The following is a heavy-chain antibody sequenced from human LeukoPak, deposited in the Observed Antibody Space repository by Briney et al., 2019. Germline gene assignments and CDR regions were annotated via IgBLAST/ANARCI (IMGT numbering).Heavy chain of an antibody. D-gene: IGHD5-18*01. CDR1: GGSFSGYY. CDR3: ARALVPSGTAMVWSYYYYYYMDV. CDR2: INHSGST. Sequence: PSETLSLTCAVYGGSFSGYYWSWIRQPPGKGLEWIGEINHSGSTNYNPSLKSRVTISVDTSKNQFSLKLSSVTAADTAVYYCARALVPSGTAMVWSYYYYYYMDVWGKGTTVTVSS. J-gene: IGHJ6*03. V-gene: IGHV4-34*01.